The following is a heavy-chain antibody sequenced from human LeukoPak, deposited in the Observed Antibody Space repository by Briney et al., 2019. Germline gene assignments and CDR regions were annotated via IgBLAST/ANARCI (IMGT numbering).Heavy chain of an antibody. CDR3: AKDRSSSGGSCYDY. Sequence: GESLRLSCAASGFTFSSYAMSWVRQAPGKGLEWVSAISGSGGSTYYADSVKGRFTISRDNSKNTLYLQMNSLRAEDTAVYYCAKDRSSSGGSCYDYWGQGTLVTVSS. D-gene: IGHD2-15*01. V-gene: IGHV3-23*01. CDR1: GFTFSSYA. J-gene: IGHJ4*02. CDR2: ISGSGGST.